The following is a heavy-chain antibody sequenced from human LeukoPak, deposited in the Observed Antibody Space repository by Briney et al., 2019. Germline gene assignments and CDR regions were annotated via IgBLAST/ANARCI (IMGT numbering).Heavy chain of an antibody. D-gene: IGHD6-13*01. J-gene: IGHJ4*02. CDR3: AKAAAGKWFDY. V-gene: IGHV3-23*01. CDR1: GFNFSSYA. CDR2: FSGSCGST. Sequence: PGGSLRLSCAASGFNFSSYAMSWVRQAPGKGVEGVSAFSGSCGSTYYPDSVKGRFTLSIDNPKNTLYLQMNSLRAEDTAVYYCAKAAAGKWFDYWGQGTLVTVSS.